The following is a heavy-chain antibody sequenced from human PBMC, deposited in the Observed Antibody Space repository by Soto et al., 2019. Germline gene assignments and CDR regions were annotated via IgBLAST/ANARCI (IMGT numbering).Heavy chain of an antibody. CDR1: GGSISSYY. CDR3: ATIGNSLVY. D-gene: IGHD3-16*01. J-gene: IGHJ4*02. Sequence: SETLSLTCTVSGGSISSYYWSWIRHPPGKGLEWIGYIYYSGSTNYNTSLKSRVTISVDTSKSQFSLKLSSLTAADTAVYYCATIGNSLVYWGQGTLVTVSS. V-gene: IGHV4-59*01. CDR2: IYYSGST.